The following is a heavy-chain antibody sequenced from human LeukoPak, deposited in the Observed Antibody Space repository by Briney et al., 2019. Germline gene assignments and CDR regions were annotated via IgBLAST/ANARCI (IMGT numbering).Heavy chain of an antibody. CDR1: GYTFTGYY. Sequence: ASVKVSCKASGYTFTGYYMHWVRQAPGQGLEWMGWINPNSGGTNYAQKFQGRVTMTRDTSISTVYMELSRLRSDDTAVYYCARGGPAAHNWYYYYYGMDVWGQGTTVTVSS. CDR3: ARGGPAAHNWYYYYYGMDV. CDR2: INPNSGGT. D-gene: IGHD2-2*01. J-gene: IGHJ6*02. V-gene: IGHV1-2*02.